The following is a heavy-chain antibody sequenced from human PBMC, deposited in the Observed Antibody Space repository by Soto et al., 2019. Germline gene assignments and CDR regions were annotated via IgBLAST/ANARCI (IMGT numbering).Heavy chain of an antibody. CDR3: ARFRGSYGMDV. CDR2: IIPILGIA. J-gene: IGHJ6*02. Sequence: QVQLVQSGAEVKKPGSSVKVSCKASGGTFSSYTISWVRQAPGQGLEWMGRIIPILGIANYAQKFQGRVTITADKSTSTAYMELGILRSEDTAVYYCARFRGSYGMDVWGQGTTVTVSS. CDR1: GGTFSSYT. V-gene: IGHV1-69*02.